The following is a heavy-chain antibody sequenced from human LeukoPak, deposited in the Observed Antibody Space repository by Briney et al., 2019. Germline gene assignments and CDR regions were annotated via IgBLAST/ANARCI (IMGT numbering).Heavy chain of an antibody. V-gene: IGHV1-24*01. D-gene: IGHD3-10*01. CDR1: GYTLTESS. Sequence: ASVKVSCKVSGYTLTESSMHWVRQAPGKGLEWMGGFDPEDGETIYAQKFQGRVTMTEDTSTDTAYMELSSLRSEDTAVYYCARDNSVGDIAWWFDPWGQGTLVTVSS. CDR3: ARDNSVGDIAWWFDP. J-gene: IGHJ5*02. CDR2: FDPEDGET.